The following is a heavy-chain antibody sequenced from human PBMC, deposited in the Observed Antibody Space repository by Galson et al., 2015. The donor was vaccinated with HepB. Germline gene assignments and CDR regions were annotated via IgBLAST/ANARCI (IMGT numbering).Heavy chain of an antibody. D-gene: IGHD3-22*01. V-gene: IGHV1-69*13. CDR2: IIPIFGTA. Sequence: SVKVSCKASGGTFSSYAISWVRQAPGQGLEWMGGIIPIFGTANYAQKFQGRVTITADESTSTAYMELSSLRSEDTAVYYCARELGEIGSGYYYYYYGMDVWGQGTTVTVSS. CDR3: ARELGEIGSGYYYYYYGMDV. CDR1: GGTFSSYA. J-gene: IGHJ6*02.